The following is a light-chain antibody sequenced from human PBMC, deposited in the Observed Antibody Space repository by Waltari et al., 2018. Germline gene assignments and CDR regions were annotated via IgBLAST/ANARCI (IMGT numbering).Light chain of an antibody. CDR3: QQYDNLPPYT. CDR1: QDISNN. V-gene: IGKV1-33*01. J-gene: IGKJ2*01. CDR2: DAS. Sequence: DIQMTQSPSSLSASVGDRVTITCQASQDISNNLTWYQQKPGKAPKLLIYDASNLETGVPSRFSGSGSGTDFTFTISSLQPEDIATYYCQQYDNLPPYTFGQGTKLEIK.